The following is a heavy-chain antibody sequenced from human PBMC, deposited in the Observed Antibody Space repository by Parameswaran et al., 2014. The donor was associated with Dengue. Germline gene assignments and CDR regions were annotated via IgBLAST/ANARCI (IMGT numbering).Heavy chain of an antibody. D-gene: IGHD3-9*01. CDR2: IDPSDSYT. Sequence: VRQMPGKGLEWMGRIDPSDSYTNYSPSFQGHVTISADKSISTAYLQWSSLKASDTAMYYCARGGRYEYYYYYYMDVWGKGTTVTVSS. J-gene: IGHJ6*03. V-gene: IGHV5-10-1*01. CDR3: ARGGRYEYYYYYYMDV.